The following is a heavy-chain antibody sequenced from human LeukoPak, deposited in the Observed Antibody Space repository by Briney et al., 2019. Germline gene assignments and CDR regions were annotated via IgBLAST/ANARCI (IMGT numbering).Heavy chain of an antibody. CDR1: GYSFTSYW. V-gene: IGHV5-51*01. J-gene: IGHJ6*03. D-gene: IGHD6-13*01. CDR2: IYPGDSDT. CDR3: ARRIAVAGTSGGYYYYMDA. Sequence: GESLKISCKGSGYSFTSYWIGWVRQVPGKGLEWMGIIYPGDSDTRYSPSFQGQVTISADKSISTAYLQWSSLKASDTAMYYCARRIAVAGTSGGYYYYMDAWGKGTTVTVSS.